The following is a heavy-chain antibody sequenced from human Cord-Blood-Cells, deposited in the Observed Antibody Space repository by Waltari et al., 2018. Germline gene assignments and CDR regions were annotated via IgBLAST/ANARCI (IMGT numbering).Heavy chain of an antibody. D-gene: IGHD6-19*01. CDR3: ARDRAQWLVRADDY. CDR1: GFTFSSCW. CDR2: IKQDGSEK. Sequence: EVQLVESGGGLVQPGGSLRLSCAASGFTFSSCWISWVRQAPGQGREWGANIKQDGSEKYYVDSVKGRFTISRDNAKNSLYLQMNSLRAEDTAVYYCARDRAQWLVRADDYWGQGTLVTVSS. J-gene: IGHJ4*02. V-gene: IGHV3-7*01.